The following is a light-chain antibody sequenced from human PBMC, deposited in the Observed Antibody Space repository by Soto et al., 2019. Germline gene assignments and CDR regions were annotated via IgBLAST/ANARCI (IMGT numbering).Light chain of an antibody. CDR2: KAS. V-gene: IGKV1-5*03. Sequence: DIPMTQSPTTLSASVGDRVTITCRASQSIDRWLAWYQQKPGKAPKLLIYKASSLESGVPSRFSGSGSGTDFTPTISSLQPDDFATYYCQQYSSYSWTFGQGTKVEIK. CDR1: QSIDRW. CDR3: QQYSSYSWT. J-gene: IGKJ1*01.